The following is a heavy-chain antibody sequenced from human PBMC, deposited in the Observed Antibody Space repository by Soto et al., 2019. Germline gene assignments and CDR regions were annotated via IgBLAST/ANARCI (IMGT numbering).Heavy chain of an antibody. V-gene: IGHV3-73*01. D-gene: IGHD1-26*01. CDR1: GFTFSGSA. CDR3: TRRSGSYHSLFDY. Sequence: EVQLVESGGGLVQPGGSLKLSCAASGFTFSGSAMHWVRQASGKGLEWVGRIRSKANSYATAYAASVKGRFTISRDDSKKTAYLQMNSLKTEDTAVYYCTRRSGSYHSLFDYWGQGTLVTVSS. CDR2: IRSKANSYAT. J-gene: IGHJ4*02.